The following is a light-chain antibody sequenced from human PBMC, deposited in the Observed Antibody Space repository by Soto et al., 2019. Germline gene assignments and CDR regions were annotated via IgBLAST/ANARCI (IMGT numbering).Light chain of an antibody. V-gene: IGKV1-33*01. J-gene: IGKJ4*01. CDR2: DAS. CDR1: QDISNY. CDR3: QQYDSPALT. Sequence: DLQMTQSPSSLSASVGDRVTITCQASQDISNYLNWYQQKPGKAPKLPIYDASNLETGAPSRYTGISSAYDYPITMSSVDPEVNSTYYCQQYDSPALTFGGGTKVDIK.